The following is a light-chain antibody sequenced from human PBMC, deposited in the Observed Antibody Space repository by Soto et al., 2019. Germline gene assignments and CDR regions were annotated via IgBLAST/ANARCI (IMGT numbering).Light chain of an antibody. CDR3: QHYSDSSPWT. V-gene: IGKV1-5*03. CDR1: QNIDTW. J-gene: IGKJ1*01. CDR2: RAS. Sequence: DIQMTQSPSTLSASVGDRVTITCRASQNIDTWLAWYQQRPGKAPNLLIYRASSLEGGVPSRFSGSGSGTEFTLMISSLQPDDFATYYCQHYSDSSPWTFGQGTKVDFK.